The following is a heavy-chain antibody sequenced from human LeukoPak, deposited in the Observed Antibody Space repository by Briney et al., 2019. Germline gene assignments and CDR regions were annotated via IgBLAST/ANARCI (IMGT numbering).Heavy chain of an antibody. CDR1: GFRIRGYW. Sequence: GSLRLSLAASGFRIRGYWMDWVRQAPGKGLIWVSRIKSDGSWTNYADSVRGRFTISGDNAKNTLFLQMVGLRAEDTAIYYCVRDGDAYDFDLWGQGILVTVSS. D-gene: IGHD5-12*01. CDR3: VRDGDAYDFDL. CDR2: IKSDGSWT. V-gene: IGHV3-74*01. J-gene: IGHJ4*02.